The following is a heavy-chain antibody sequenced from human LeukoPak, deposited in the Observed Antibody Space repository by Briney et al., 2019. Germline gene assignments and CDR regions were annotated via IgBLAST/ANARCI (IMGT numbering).Heavy chain of an antibody. CDR3: AKWDLG. Sequence: GGSLRLSCAASGFTFSSSWMHWVRQAPGKGPVWVSRINSDGSTTNYADSVKGRFTVSRDNAKNTVYLQMNSLGVEDTAVYYCAKWDLGWGQGTLVTVSS. J-gene: IGHJ4*02. CDR2: INSDGSTT. CDR1: GFTFSSSW. V-gene: IGHV3-74*01. D-gene: IGHD1-26*01.